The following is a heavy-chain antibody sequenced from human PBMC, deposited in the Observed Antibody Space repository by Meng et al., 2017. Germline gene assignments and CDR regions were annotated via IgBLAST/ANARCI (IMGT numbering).Heavy chain of an antibody. J-gene: IGHJ4*02. V-gene: IGHV3-7*01. CDR1: GFTFSSYE. D-gene: IGHD4-11*01. CDR2: IKQDGSEK. Sequence: GESLKISCAASGFTFSSYEMNWVRQAPGKGLEWVANIKQDGSEKYYVDSVKGRFTISRDNAKNSLYLQMNSLRAEDTAVYYCARSNGDYFDYWGQGTLVTVSS. CDR3: ARSNGDYFDY.